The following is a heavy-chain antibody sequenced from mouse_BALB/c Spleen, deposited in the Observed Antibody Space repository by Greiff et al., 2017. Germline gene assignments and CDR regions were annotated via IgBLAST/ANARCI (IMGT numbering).Heavy chain of an antibody. D-gene: IGHD2-1*01. CDR3: ASGGNYYYFDY. J-gene: IGHJ2*01. Sequence: QVQLQQPGAELVKPGASVKLSCKASGYTFTSYWMHWVKQRPGQGLEWIGEIDPSDSYTNYNQKFKGKATLTVDKSSSTAYMQLSSLTSEDSAVYYCASGGNYYYFDYWGQGTTLTVSS. CDR2: IDPSDSYT. CDR1: GYTFTSYW. V-gene: IGHV1-69*02.